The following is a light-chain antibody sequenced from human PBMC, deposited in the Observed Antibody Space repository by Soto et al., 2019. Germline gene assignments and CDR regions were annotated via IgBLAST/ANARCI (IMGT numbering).Light chain of an antibody. CDR3: QQYHDWPRT. Sequence: EIVMTQSPAALSVSPGERATLSCRASQSVSVTLDWYQQRPGQAPRLLIYGASIRATGIPARFSGSESRTEFTLTISSVRSEDCAVYYCQQYHDWPRTFGQGTKVEIK. CDR2: GAS. J-gene: IGKJ1*01. CDR1: QSVSVT. V-gene: IGKV3-15*01.